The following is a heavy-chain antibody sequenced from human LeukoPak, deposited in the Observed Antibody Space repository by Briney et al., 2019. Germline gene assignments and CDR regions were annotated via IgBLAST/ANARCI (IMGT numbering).Heavy chain of an antibody. D-gene: IGHD4-17*01. CDR2: IRKKVNSYST. Sequence: PGGSLRLSCAASGFNFSEHYMEWVRQAPGKGLEWVGRIRKKVNSYSTDYAASVKGRFTISRDDSKNSLYLQMSSLKIEDSAMYYCARGDDYGAHFDCWGQGTLVTVSS. J-gene: IGHJ4*02. CDR3: ARGDDYGAHFDC. V-gene: IGHV3-72*01. CDR1: GFNFSEHY.